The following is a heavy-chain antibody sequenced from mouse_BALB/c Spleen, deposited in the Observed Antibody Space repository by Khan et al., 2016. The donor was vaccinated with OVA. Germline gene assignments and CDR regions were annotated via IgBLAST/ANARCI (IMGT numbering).Heavy chain of an antibody. D-gene: IGHD2-2*01. CDR3: TRSGYGSFAY. CDR1: GYTFTSYY. CDR2: INPNNGGT. Sequence: ESGAELVKPGASVKLSCKASGYTFTSYYMYWVKQRPGQGLEWFGEINPNNGGTNFNEKFKTKATLTVDKSSSTAYMQLSSLTSEDSAVYYCTRSGYGSFAYWGQGTLVTVSA. J-gene: IGHJ3*01. V-gene: IGHV1S81*02.